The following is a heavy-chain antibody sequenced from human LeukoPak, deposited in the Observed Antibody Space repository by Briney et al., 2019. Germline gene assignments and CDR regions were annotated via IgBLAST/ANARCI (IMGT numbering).Heavy chain of an antibody. D-gene: IGHD4-17*01. V-gene: IGHV4-59*01. CDR1: GGSISSYY. CDR3: ARAGHGDYGDAFDI. CDR2: IYYSGST. Sequence: SETLSLTCTVSGGSISSYYWSWIRQPPGKGLEWIGYIYYSGSTNYNPSLKSRVTISVDTSKNQFSLKLSSVTAADTAVYYCARAGHGDYGDAFDIWGQGTMVTISS. J-gene: IGHJ3*02.